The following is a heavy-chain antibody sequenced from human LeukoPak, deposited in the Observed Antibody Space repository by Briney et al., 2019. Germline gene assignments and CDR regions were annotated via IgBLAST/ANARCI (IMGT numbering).Heavy chain of an antibody. CDR3: VGGIGWLPDY. CDR2: IYQDGSEK. CDR1: GLTFSAYW. Sequence: PGGTLRLSCAASGLTFSAYWGNWVRQAPGKGLEGVADIYQDGSEKNYVDSVKGRFTISRDYAENSLYLQMNSLRVEDTGVYYCVGGIGWLPDYWGQGPLATVSS. J-gene: IGHJ4*02. V-gene: IGHV3-7*01. D-gene: IGHD6-19*01.